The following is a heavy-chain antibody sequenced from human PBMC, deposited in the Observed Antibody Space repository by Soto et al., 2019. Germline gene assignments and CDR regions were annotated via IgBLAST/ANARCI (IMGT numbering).Heavy chain of an antibody. CDR2: VSGSSSYI. Sequence: EVQLTESGGGLVKPGGSLRLSCEGSGFNFRNFNMIWVRQAPGKGLEWVSSVSGSSSYIYYADSVKGRFTVSRDNAKNSLYLQMDRLRPEDTAFYYCAKSPHDILIGSAFDYWGQGTLVTVSS. CDR1: GFNFRNFN. CDR3: AKSPHDILIGSAFDY. J-gene: IGHJ4*02. V-gene: IGHV3-21*04. D-gene: IGHD3-9*01.